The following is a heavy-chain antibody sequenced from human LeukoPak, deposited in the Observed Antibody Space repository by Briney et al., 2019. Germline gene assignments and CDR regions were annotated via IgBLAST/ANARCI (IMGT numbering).Heavy chain of an antibody. CDR3: ATENSYEPNYFDY. D-gene: IGHD5-12*01. Sequence: ASVKVSCKASGYTFTGYYMHWVRQAPGQGLEWMGWINPNSGGTNYAQKFQGRVTMTRDTSISTAYMELSRLRSEDTAVYYCATENSYEPNYFDYWGQGTLVTVSS. CDR1: GYTFTGYY. CDR2: INPNSGGT. V-gene: IGHV1-2*02. J-gene: IGHJ4*02.